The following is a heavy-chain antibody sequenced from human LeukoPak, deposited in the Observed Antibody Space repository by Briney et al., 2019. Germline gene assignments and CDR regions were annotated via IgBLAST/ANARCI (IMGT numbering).Heavy chain of an antibody. V-gene: IGHV3-23*01. CDR1: GFTFSSYT. CDR3: AKDRSSGWLFYGMDV. D-gene: IGHD6-19*01. Sequence: GGSLRLSCAASGFTFSSYTMSWVRQAPGKGLGWVSAISGSGGSTYYADSVKGRFTISRDNSKNSLYLQMNSLRAEDTAVYYCAKDRSSGWLFYGMDVWGQGTTVTVSS. J-gene: IGHJ6*02. CDR2: ISGSGGST.